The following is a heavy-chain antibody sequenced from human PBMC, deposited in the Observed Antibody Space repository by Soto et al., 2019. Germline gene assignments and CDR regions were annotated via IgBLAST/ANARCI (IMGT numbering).Heavy chain of an antibody. CDR3: ATMGTPATGRYFFDY. CDR2: ILYSGST. D-gene: IGHD2-15*01. Sequence: QVQLQESGPGLVKPSQTLSLTCTVSGGAISSGNYYWSWVRQPPGKVLVGIGFILYSGSTYYSTSLMSLITIPVDTPKSQFSLNLSLVPAADTAVYYCATMGTPATGRYFFDYGGQGSLVTVSS. J-gene: IGHJ4*02. CDR1: GGAISSGNYY. V-gene: IGHV4-30-4*01.